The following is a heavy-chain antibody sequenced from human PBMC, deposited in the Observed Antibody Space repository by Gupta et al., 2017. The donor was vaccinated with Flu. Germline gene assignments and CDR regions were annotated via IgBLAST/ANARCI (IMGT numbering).Heavy chain of an antibody. J-gene: IGHJ5*02. D-gene: IGHD6-13*01. Sequence: TWIRQSPRRGLEWIGEINHRDSVNYNPSLQSRVTISIDTSNHQFSLKLRSVTAADTAIYYCARGHMGWVAAAGQSPWFDPWGQGKLVTVSS. CDR3: ARGHMGWVAAAGQSPWFDP. V-gene: IGHV4-34*01. CDR2: INHRDSV.